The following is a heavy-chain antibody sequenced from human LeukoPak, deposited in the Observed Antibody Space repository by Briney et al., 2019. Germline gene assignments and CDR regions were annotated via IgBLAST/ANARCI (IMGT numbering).Heavy chain of an antibody. V-gene: IGHV3-33*01. CDR3: ARVKEGYGDYVDYYYYGMDV. D-gene: IGHD4-17*01. CDR1: GFTFSSYG. J-gene: IGHJ6*02. Sequence: GGSLRLSCAASGFTFSSYGMHWVRQAPGKGLEWVAVIWYDGSNKYYADSVKGRFTISRDNSKNTPYLQMNSLRAEDTAVYYCARVKEGYGDYVDYYYYGMDVWGQGTTVTVSS. CDR2: IWYDGSNK.